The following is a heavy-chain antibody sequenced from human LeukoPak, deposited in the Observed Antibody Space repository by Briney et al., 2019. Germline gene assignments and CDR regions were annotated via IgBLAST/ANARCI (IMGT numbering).Heavy chain of an antibody. J-gene: IGHJ3*02. V-gene: IGHV4-39*01. CDR3: ARGGYDYVWGSYRSNDAFDI. D-gene: IGHD3-16*02. CDR1: GGSISSSSYY. Sequence: PSETLSLTCTVSGGSISSSSYYWGWIRQPPGKGLEWIGSIYYSGSTYYNPSLRGRVTISVDTSRNQFSLKLSSVTAADTAVYYCARGGYDYVWGSYRSNDAFDIWGQGTMVTVSS. CDR2: IYYSGST.